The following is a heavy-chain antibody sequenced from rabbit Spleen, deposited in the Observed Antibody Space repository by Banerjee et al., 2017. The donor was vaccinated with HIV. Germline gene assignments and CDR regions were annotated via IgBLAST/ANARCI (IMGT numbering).Heavy chain of an antibody. J-gene: IGHJ4*01. V-gene: IGHV1S45*01. Sequence: QEQLEESGGGLVQPEGSLKLSCTASGFSFSDKAVMCWVRQAPGKGLEWIACINAITGRAVYASWAKGRFTIKTSSTTVTLQMTSLTAADTATYFCARGSAAMTMVITGYYLSLWGPGTLVTVS. D-gene: IGHD2-1*01. CDR2: INAITGRA. CDR1: GFSFSDKAV. CDR3: ARGSAAMTMVITGYYLSL.